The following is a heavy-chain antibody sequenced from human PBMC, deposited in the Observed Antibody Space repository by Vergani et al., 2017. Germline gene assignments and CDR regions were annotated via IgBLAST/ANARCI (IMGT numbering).Heavy chain of an antibody. Sequence: QVQLQQWGAGLLKPSETLSLTCAVYGGSFSGYYWSWIRQPPGKGLEWIGEINHSGSTNYNTSLKSRVTISVDTSKNQFSLKLSSVTAADTAVYYCARGGMVVPFDYWGQGTLVTVSS. V-gene: IGHV4-34*01. CDR2: INHSGST. CDR3: ARGGMVVPFDY. D-gene: IGHD1-26*01. CDR1: GGSFSGYY. J-gene: IGHJ4*02.